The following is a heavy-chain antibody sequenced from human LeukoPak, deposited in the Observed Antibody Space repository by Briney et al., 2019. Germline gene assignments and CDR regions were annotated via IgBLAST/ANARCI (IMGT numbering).Heavy chain of an antibody. CDR1: GFTFSSHG. D-gene: IGHD2-2*01. CDR2: ISYDGSNK. J-gene: IGHJ4*02. Sequence: GRSPRLSCVASGFTFSSHGMHWVRQAPGKGLEWVAVISYDGSNKYYADSVKGRFTIPRDNSKNTLYLQMNSLRAEDTAVYYCAKDRASMWCSSSSCYYFDNWGQGTLVTVSS. CDR3: AKDRASMWCSSSSCYYFDN. V-gene: IGHV3-30*18.